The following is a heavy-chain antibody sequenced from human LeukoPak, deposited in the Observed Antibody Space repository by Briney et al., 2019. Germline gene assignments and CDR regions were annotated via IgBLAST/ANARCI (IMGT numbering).Heavy chain of an antibody. J-gene: IGHJ5*02. CDR2: IYPGDSDT. CDR3: ARLRQQLGNNWFDP. D-gene: IGHD6-13*01. CDR1: GYSFTSYW. V-gene: IGHV5-51*01. Sequence: GESLKISCKGSGYSFTSYWIGWVRQMPGKGLECMGLIYPGDSDTRYSPSFQGQVTISADKSISTAYLQWSSLKASDTAMYYCARLRQQLGNNWFDPWGQGTLVTVSS.